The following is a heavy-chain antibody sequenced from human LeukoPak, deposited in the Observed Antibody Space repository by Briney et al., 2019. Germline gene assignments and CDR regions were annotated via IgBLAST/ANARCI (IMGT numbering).Heavy chain of an antibody. CDR3: AKDSSGYSYYFDY. D-gene: IGHD3-22*01. CDR1: GFTFSSYG. V-gene: IGHV3-33*06. J-gene: IGHJ4*02. Sequence: GGSLRLSCAASGFTFSSYGMHWVRQAPGKGLEWVAVIWYDGSNKYYADSVKGRFTISRDNSKNTLYLQMNSLRAEDTAVNYCAKDSSGYSYYFDYWGQGTLVTVSS. CDR2: IWYDGSNK.